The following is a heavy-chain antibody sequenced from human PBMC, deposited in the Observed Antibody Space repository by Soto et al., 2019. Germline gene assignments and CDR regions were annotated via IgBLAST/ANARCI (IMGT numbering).Heavy chain of an antibody. CDR1: GDTFSNFA. CDR3: ARDDTRRGVDI. Sequence: QVQVVQSGAEVKKPGSSVKVSCKASGDTFSNFAISWVRQAPGQGLEWMGGIIPVFDITHYAQKFQGRVTITADESMSTAYMELSSLKSEDTSMYYCARDDTRRGVDIWGQGTMIIVSS. V-gene: IGHV1-69*01. J-gene: IGHJ3*02. CDR2: IIPVFDIT. D-gene: IGHD3-22*01.